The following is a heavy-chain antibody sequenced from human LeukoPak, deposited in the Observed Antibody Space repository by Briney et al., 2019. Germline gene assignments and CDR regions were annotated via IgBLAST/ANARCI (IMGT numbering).Heavy chain of an antibody. Sequence: PGGSLRLSCAASGFTVSSNYMSWVRQAPGKGLGWVSVIYSGGSTDYADSVKGRFTISRDNSKNTLYLQMNSLRAEDTAVYYCARIGPNGSGWFPFDYWGQGTLVTVSS. D-gene: IGHD6-19*01. CDR3: ARIGPNGSGWFPFDY. J-gene: IGHJ4*02. V-gene: IGHV3-53*01. CDR2: IYSGGST. CDR1: GFTVSSNY.